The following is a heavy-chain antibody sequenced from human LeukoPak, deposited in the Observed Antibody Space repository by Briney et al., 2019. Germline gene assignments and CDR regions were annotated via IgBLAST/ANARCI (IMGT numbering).Heavy chain of an antibody. J-gene: IGHJ4*02. V-gene: IGHV3-74*01. D-gene: IGHD3-22*01. CDR3: ARHYYDSSGYLYYFDY. Sequence: GGSLRLSCAASGFTFSSYWMHWVRQAPGKGLVWVSRINSDGSSTSYADSVKGRFTISRDNAKNTLYLQMNSLRAEDTAVYYCARHYYDSSGYLYYFDYWGQGTLVTVSS. CDR2: INSDGSST. CDR1: GFTFSSYW.